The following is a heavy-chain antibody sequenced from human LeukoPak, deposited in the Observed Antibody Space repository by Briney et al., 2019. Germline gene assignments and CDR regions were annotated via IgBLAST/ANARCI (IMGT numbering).Heavy chain of an antibody. Sequence: ETSETLSLTCAVYGGSFSVYYWSWIRQPPGKGLEWIGEINHSGSTNYNPPLKSRVTISVDTSKNQFSLKLSSVTAADTAVYYCARWPAGVRYYYYGMDVWGKGTTVTVSS. CDR1: GGSFSVYY. V-gene: IGHV4-34*01. CDR3: ARWPAGVRYYYYGMDV. D-gene: IGHD1-14*01. CDR2: INHSGST. J-gene: IGHJ6*04.